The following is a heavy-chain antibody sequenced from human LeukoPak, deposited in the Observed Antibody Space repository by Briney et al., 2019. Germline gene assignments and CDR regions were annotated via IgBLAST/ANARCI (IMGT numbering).Heavy chain of an antibody. Sequence: GGSLRLSCAASGSTFSSYALSWVRKAPGKGLEWVSAISGSGGSTYYADSVKGRFTISRDNSKNTLYLQMNSLRAEDTAVYYCAKDFQQYYFDYWGQGTLVTVSS. CDR3: AKDFQQYYFDY. D-gene: IGHD1/OR15-1a*01. CDR2: ISGSGGST. CDR1: GSTFSSYA. V-gene: IGHV3-23*01. J-gene: IGHJ4*02.